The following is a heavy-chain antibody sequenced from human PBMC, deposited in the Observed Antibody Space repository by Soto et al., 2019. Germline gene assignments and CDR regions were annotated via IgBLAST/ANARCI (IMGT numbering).Heavy chain of an antibody. CDR2: SYYSGST. CDR1: GGSVSSGSYY. V-gene: IGHV4-61*01. Sequence: QVQLQESGPGLVKPSETLSLTCTVSGGSVSSGSYYWSWIWQPPGKGLEWIGYSYYSGSTNYNPSLKSRVTISVDTSKNQFSLKLSSVTAADTAVYYCAAGIGPGSGDSFDPWGQGTLLTVSS. CDR3: AAGIGPGSGDSFDP. D-gene: IGHD2-2*01. J-gene: IGHJ5*02.